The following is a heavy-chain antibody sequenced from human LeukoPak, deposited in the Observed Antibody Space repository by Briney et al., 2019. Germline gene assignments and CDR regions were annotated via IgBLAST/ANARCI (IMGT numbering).Heavy chain of an antibody. V-gene: IGHV3-48*03. CDR2: ISSSGTTI. CDR3: ARDQRADGMDV. D-gene: IGHD6-19*01. CDR1: GFTSSTYE. J-gene: IGHJ6*02. Sequence: GGSLRLSCAASGFTSSTYEMNWVRQAPGKGLEWVSYISSSGTTIYYAGSVKGRFTISRENANNSLYLQMNSLRADDTAVYYCARDQRADGMDVWGQGTTVTVSS.